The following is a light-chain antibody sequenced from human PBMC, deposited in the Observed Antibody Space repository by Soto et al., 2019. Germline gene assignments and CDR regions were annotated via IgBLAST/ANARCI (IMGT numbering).Light chain of an antibody. CDR1: SSVVGGYNY. J-gene: IGLJ1*01. Sequence: ALTQPPSASGSTGRSVTISCTGTSSVVGGYNYVSWYQQHPGKAPKLMIYEVSKRPSGVPDRFSGSKSGNTASLTVSGLQAEDEADYYCSSYAGSNIYVFGTGTKVTVL. V-gene: IGLV2-8*01. CDR3: SSYAGSNIYV. CDR2: EVS.